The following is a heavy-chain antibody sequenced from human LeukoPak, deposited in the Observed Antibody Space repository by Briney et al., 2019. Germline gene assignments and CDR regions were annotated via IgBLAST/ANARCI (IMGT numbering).Heavy chain of an antibody. J-gene: IGHJ4*02. CDR2: ITGSGLNT. D-gene: IGHD6-6*01. Sequence: GGSLRLSCAASGFTFSSYAMSWVRQAPGRGLEWVSSITGSGLNTYYADSVKGRFTISRDNSRNTLYLQMNTLRVEDTAVYYCAKGLRILVWGQGTLVTVSS. CDR1: GFTFSSYA. CDR3: AKGLRILV. V-gene: IGHV3-23*01.